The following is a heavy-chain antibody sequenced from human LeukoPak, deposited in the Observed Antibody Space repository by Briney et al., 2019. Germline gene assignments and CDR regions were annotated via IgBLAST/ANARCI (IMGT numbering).Heavy chain of an antibody. CDR1: GFTFTNYW. CDR2: IKQDGSEK. Sequence: GGSLRLSCAESGFTFTNYWMSWVRQAPGKGLEWVANIKQDGSEKYYVDSVKGRFTISRDNAKRSLYLQMNSLRAEDTAVYYCARLYCSGGSCYKGAGDYWGQGTLVTVSS. V-gene: IGHV3-7*01. J-gene: IGHJ4*02. CDR3: ARLYCSGGSCYKGAGDY. D-gene: IGHD2-15*01.